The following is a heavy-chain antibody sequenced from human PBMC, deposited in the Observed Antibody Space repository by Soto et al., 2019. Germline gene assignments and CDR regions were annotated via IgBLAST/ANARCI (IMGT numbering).Heavy chain of an antibody. Sequence: GGSLRLSCEGSGFTFSDYYISWIRQAPGKGLEWISYSSNSGTFSRYADSVKGRFSISRDNAKNSLHLQMNSLRAEDTAVYYCTRDASRDSSARGWFDPWGPGTLVTVSS. D-gene: IGHD6-13*01. CDR1: GFTFSDYY. CDR2: SSNSGTFS. CDR3: TRDASRDSSARGWFDP. J-gene: IGHJ5*02. V-gene: IGHV3-11*06.